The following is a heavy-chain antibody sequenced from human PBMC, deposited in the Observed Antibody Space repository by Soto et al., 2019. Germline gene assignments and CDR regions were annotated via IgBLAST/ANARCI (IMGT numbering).Heavy chain of an antibody. J-gene: IGHJ4*02. CDR2: ISGSGGST. CDR1: GFTFSSYA. Sequence: GGSLRLSCAASGFTFSSYAMSWVRQAPGKGLEWVSAISGSGGSTYYADSVKGRFTISRDNSKNTLYLQMNSLRAEDTAVYYCAKDSSQYSSGWYDYWGQGTLVTVSS. D-gene: IGHD6-19*01. CDR3: AKDSSQYSSGWYDY. V-gene: IGHV3-23*01.